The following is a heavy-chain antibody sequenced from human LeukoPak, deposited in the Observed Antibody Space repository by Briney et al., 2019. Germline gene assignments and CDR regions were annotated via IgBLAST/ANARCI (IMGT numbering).Heavy chain of an antibody. V-gene: IGHV4-30-2*01. CDR2: IYHSGST. CDR1: GGSISSGGYS. J-gene: IGHJ5*02. D-gene: IGHD3-10*01. CDR3: ARGRTMVRGVIEMRWFDP. Sequence: PSETLSLTCAVSGGSISSGGYSWSWIRQPPGKGLEWIGYIYHSGSTYYNPSLKSRVTISVDRSKNQFSLKLSSVTAADTAVYYCARGRTMVRGVIEMRWFDPWGQGTLVTVSS.